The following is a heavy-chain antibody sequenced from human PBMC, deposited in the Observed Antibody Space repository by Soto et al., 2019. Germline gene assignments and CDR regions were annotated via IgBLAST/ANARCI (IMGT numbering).Heavy chain of an antibody. D-gene: IGHD6-13*01. Sequence: EVQLLESGGGLVQPGGSLRLSCAASGFTFSSYAMSWVRQAPGKGLEWVSAISGSGGSTYYADSVKGRFTISRDNSKNTLYLQLNSLRAADTAVYYCAKENGYSSSWFEFDYWGQGTLVTVSS. CDR2: ISGSGGST. CDR3: AKENGYSSSWFEFDY. J-gene: IGHJ4*02. V-gene: IGHV3-23*01. CDR1: GFTFSSYA.